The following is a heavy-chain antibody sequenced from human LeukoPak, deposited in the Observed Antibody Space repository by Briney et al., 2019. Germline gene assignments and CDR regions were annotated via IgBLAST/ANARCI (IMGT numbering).Heavy chain of an antibody. CDR2: IKEDGSEK. CDR1: GFTFSSYW. D-gene: IGHD5-18*01. CDR3: ARGLYSYGYVLDY. Sequence: TGGSLRLSCAASGFTFSSYWMTWVRQAPGKGLEWVANIKEDGSEKHYVESVKGRFTISRDNAKNSLYLQMNNLRAEDTAVYYCARGLYSYGYVLDYWGQGTLVTVSS. V-gene: IGHV3-7*01. J-gene: IGHJ4*02.